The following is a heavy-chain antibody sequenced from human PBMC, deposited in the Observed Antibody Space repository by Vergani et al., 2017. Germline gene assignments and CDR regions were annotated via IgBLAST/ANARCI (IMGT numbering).Heavy chain of an antibody. J-gene: IGHJ4*02. D-gene: IGHD1-7*01. CDR3: ARDPGTTSDYFDS. V-gene: IGHV3-30-3*01. CDR1: GFSFNTYA. CDR2: ISYDGSNK. Sequence: QVQLVESGGGVVRPGRSLRLSCAASGFSFNTYAMHWVRRAPGQGLEWVAVISYDGSNKNSADSVRGRFTISRDNSKNTIYLQMNNLRTEDTAVYYCARDPGTTSDYFDSWGQGTLVTVSS.